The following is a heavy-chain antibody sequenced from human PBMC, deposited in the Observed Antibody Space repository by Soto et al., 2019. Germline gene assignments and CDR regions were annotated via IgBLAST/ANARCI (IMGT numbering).Heavy chain of an antibody. CDR3: ATLPHYGDPKAGF. J-gene: IGHJ4*02. D-gene: IGHD4-17*01. V-gene: IGHV4-39*01. CDR2: IYYSESP. Sequence: ASEDLSHPCTGSGGSLSRTSNHWGWLLPPPGKGLEWIGTIYYSESPYYNSSLKSRVTISVDTSKNQFSLKLTSVTAADTAVYYCATLPHYGDPKAGFWGQGTLVTVSS. CDR1: GGSLSRTSNH.